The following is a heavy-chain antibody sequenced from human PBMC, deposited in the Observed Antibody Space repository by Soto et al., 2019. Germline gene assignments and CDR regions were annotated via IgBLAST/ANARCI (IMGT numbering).Heavy chain of an antibody. D-gene: IGHD1-26*01. J-gene: IGHJ4*02. CDR3: ARSGGRHLGPSDY. CDR2: ISFDGSNK. Sequence: QTGGSLRLSCAASGLTFSSYTMHWVRQTPGKGLEWVAVISFDGSNKFYADSVKGRFTISRDNSKNTLYLQMNSLRTEDTAVFYCARSGGRHLGPSDYPGQAPLGTVSS. CDR1: GLTFSSYT. V-gene: IGHV3-30-3*01.